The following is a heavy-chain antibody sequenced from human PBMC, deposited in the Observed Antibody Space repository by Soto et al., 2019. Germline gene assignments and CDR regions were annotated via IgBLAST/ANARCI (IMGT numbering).Heavy chain of an antibody. D-gene: IGHD2-2*01. CDR3: ARDKDRAQVGGNYYYIMDV. V-gene: IGHV1-69*12. CDR1: GGTFSTSA. J-gene: IGHJ6*02. Sequence: QVQVVQSGAEVKKPGSSVKVSCKTSGGTFSTSAISWVRQAPGQGLEWMGGIMPIFRTADYAQKFQRRLTITADESASTAYLELSSLRSEDTAVYYCARDKDRAQVGGNYYYIMDVWGQGTTVTVTS. CDR2: IMPIFRTA.